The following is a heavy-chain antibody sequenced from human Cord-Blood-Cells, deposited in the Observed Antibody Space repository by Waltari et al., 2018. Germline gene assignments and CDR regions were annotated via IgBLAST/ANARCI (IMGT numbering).Heavy chain of an antibody. CDR1: GGSISSSSYY. CDR3: ARRDYYGSGSYDY. D-gene: IGHD3-10*01. CDR2: IYYSGST. V-gene: IGHV4-39*01. J-gene: IGHJ4*02. Sequence: QLQLQESGPGLVKPSETLSLSCTVSGGSISSSSYYWGWVRQPPGKGLEWIGSIYYSGSTYYNPSIKQRVTISVDTSKTQFSLKLISVTAADTAVYYCARRDYYGSGSYDYWGQGTLVTVSS.